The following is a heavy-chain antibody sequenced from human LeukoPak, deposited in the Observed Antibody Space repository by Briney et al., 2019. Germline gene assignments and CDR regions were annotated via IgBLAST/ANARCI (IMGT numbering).Heavy chain of an antibody. CDR2: MYSSGST. V-gene: IGHV4-61*02. CDR3: ARDPYYDFWSGYYTD. D-gene: IGHD3-3*01. CDR1: GGSISSGSYY. Sequence: SETLFLTCTVSGGSISSGSYYWSWIRQPAGKGLEWIGRMYSSGSTNYNPSLKSRVTISVDTSKNQFSLKLSSVTAADTAVYYCARDPYYDFWSGYYTDWGQGTLVTVSS. J-gene: IGHJ4*02.